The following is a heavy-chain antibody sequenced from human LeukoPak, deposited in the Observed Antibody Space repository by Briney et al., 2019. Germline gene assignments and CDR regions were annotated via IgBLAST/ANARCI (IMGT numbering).Heavy chain of an antibody. Sequence: KASETLSLTCTVSGGSISSSSYYWGWIRQPPGKGLEWIGSIYYSGSTYYNPSLKSRVTISVDTSKNQFSLKLSSVTAADTAVYYCARLGYSGYDWDIDYWGQGTLVTVSS. D-gene: IGHD5-12*01. CDR2: IYYSGST. V-gene: IGHV4-39*01. J-gene: IGHJ4*02. CDR1: GGSISSSSYY. CDR3: ARLGYSGYDWDIDY.